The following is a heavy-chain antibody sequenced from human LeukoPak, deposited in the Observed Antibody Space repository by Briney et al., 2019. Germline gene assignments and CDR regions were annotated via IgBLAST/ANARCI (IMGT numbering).Heavy chain of an antibody. CDR3: ASSTVTSYNWFDP. V-gene: IGHV1-69*13. CDR2: IIPIFGTA. J-gene: IGHJ5*02. Sequence: SVKVSFKASGGTFTSYAISWVRQAPGQGLEWMGGIIPIFGTANYAQKFQGRVTITADESTSTAYMELSSLRSEDTAVYYCASSTVTSYNWFDPWGQGTLVTVSS. D-gene: IGHD4-17*01. CDR1: GGTFTSYA.